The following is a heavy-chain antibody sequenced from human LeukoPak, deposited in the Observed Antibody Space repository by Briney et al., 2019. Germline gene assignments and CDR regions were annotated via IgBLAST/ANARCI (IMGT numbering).Heavy chain of an antibody. D-gene: IGHD3-10*01. CDR2: ISSSSSYI. CDR3: ARSPYYYGSGSYYNLFDY. CDR1: GFTFSSYS. J-gene: IGHJ4*02. V-gene: IGHV3-21*01. Sequence: GGSLRLSCAASGFTFSSYSMNWVRQAPGKGLEWVSSISSSSSYIYYADSVKGRFTISRDNAKNSLYLQMNSLRAEDTAVYYCARSPYYYGSGSYYNLFDYWGQGTLVTVSS.